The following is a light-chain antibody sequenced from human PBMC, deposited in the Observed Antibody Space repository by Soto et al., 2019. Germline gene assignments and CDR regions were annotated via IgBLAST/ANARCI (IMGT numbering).Light chain of an antibody. CDR3: QQYNTYSWT. J-gene: IGKJ1*01. CDR2: EAS. Sequence: DIQMTQSPSTLSGSVGDRVTITCRASQSISTWLAWYQQKSGKAPKLLIYEASSLGSGVPSRFSGSGSGTEFALTSSSLQPGDFATYYCQQYNTYSWTFGPGTKVDI. V-gene: IGKV1-5*03. CDR1: QSISTW.